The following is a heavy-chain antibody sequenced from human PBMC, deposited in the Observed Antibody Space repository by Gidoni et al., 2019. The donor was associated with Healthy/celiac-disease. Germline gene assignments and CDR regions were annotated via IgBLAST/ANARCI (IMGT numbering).Heavy chain of an antibody. D-gene: IGHD2-2*01. CDR2: VIPIFGTA. CDR1: GGTCSSYA. V-gene: IGHV1-69*01. CDR3: AISIYCSSTSCFVRGYNWNYVFDY. Sequence: VQLVQAGAEVKKPGSSVKVPCKSSGGTCSSYAISRVRQAPGQGLEWMGGVIPIFGTANSAQKFQVRVTITAYESTSTAYMELSSLGSEDTAVYYCAISIYCSSTSCFVRGYNWNYVFDYWGQGTLVTVSS. J-gene: IGHJ4*02.